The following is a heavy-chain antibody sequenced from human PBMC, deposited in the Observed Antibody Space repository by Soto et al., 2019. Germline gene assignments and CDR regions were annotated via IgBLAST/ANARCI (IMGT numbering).Heavy chain of an antibody. J-gene: IGHJ4*02. CDR2: IYSGGST. Sequence: PGGSLRLSCAASGFSVSSNYMTWVRQAPGKGLEWVSVIYSGGSTYYADSVKGRFTISRDNSKNTLYLQMNSLRADDTAVYYCARDFDGGPLGFWGQGTLVTVYS. CDR3: ARDFDGGPLGF. CDR1: GFSVSSNY. D-gene: IGHD3-16*01. V-gene: IGHV3-53*01.